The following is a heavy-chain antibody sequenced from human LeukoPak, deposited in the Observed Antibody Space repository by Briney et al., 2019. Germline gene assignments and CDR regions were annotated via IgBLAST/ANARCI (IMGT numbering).Heavy chain of an antibody. CDR3: VREPAPAPFHSTYIDV. D-gene: IGHD2-2*01. J-gene: IGHJ6*03. Sequence: PSETLSLTCSVSGGSLTSYYWSWIRQPPGKGLEWIGHVYSTGTTNHNPSLESRVTMSVNTSKNQFSLKLTSVTAADTAVYYCVREPAPAPFHSTYIDVWGKGTTVTVSS. CDR1: GGSLTSYY. CDR2: VYSTGTT. V-gene: IGHV4-59*12.